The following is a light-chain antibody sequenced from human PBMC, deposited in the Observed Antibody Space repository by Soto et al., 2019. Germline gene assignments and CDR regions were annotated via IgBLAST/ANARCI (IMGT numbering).Light chain of an antibody. CDR3: ASWDDILHVPL. V-gene: IGLV1-44*01. Sequence: QSVLTQPPSASGTPGQRVTISCSGATSNFGTKSVNWYQHLPGAAPRLLIYNSDQRPSGVPDRFSGSKSGTSASLAISGLQSADEGDYFCASWDDILHVPLFGGGTKLTVL. CDR1: TSNFGTKS. J-gene: IGLJ2*01. CDR2: NSD.